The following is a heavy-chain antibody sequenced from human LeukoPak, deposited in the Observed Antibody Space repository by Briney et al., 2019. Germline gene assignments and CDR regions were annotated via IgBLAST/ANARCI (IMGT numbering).Heavy chain of an antibody. V-gene: IGHV4-34*01. D-gene: IGHD3-10*01. J-gene: IGHJ4*02. CDR2: INNSGST. CDR1: GGSFSGYY. Sequence: PSGTLSLTCAVSGGSFSGYYWSWIRQPPGKGLEWIWEINNSGSTNYNPSPKSRVTITVDTSKNQFPLKLSSVTAADTAVYYCSGGEDTMDRGLFQFWGQGTLVTVSS. CDR3: SGGEDTMDRGLFQF.